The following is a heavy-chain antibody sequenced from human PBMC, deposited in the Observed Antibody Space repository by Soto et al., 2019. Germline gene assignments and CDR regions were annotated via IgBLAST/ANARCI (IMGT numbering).Heavy chain of an antibody. CDR1: GFTFSTYD. J-gene: IGHJ4*02. V-gene: IGHV3-23*01. CDR3: TYRTGFDY. CDR2: INGRGRNA. Sequence: PGGSLSLSCAASGFTFSTYDMSWVRQTPWKGLEWVSTINGRGRNADYADSVKGRFTTSRDNSKNMLYLQMNSLIADDTAVYYCTYRTGFDYWGQGALVTVSS.